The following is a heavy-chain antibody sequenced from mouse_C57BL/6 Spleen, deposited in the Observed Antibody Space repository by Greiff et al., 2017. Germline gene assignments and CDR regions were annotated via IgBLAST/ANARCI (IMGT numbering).Heavy chain of an antibody. D-gene: IGHD2-3*01. V-gene: IGHV5-6*01. CDR2: ISSGGSYT. Sequence: DVQLVESGGDLVKPGGSLKLSCAASGFTFSSYGMSWVRQTPDKRLEWVATISSGGSYTYYPDSVKGRFTISRDNAKNTLYLQMSSLKSEDTAMYYCARHPSYDGYWYFDVWGTGTTVTVSA. CDR3: ARHPSYDGYWYFDV. CDR1: GFTFSSYG. J-gene: IGHJ1*03.